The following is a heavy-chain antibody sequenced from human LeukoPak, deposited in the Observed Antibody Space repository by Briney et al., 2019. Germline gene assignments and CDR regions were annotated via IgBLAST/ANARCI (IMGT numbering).Heavy chain of an antibody. D-gene: IGHD2-21*01. V-gene: IGHV3-23*01. CDR3: AKDGED. CDR1: GFTFRNYA. Sequence: GGSLRLSCVASGFTFRNYAMSWVRQAPGKGLESVSTISGSASDTHYADSVKGRFTISRDNSKNTLYLHMDSLRADDTAVYYCAKDGEDWGQGTLVTVSP. CDR2: ISGSASDT. J-gene: IGHJ4*02.